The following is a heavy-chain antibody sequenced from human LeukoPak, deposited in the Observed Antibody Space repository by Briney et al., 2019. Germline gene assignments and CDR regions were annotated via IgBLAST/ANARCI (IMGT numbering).Heavy chain of an antibody. J-gene: IGHJ5*02. CDR3: ARGRGYSGYDSLQYNWFDP. Sequence: SETLSLTCAVYGGSFSGYYWSWIRQPPGKGLGWIGEINHSGSTNYNPSLKSRVTISVDTSKNQFSLKLSSVTAADTAVYYCARGRGYSGYDSLQYNWFDPWAREPWSPSPQ. CDR1: GGSFSGYY. CDR2: INHSGST. D-gene: IGHD5-12*01. V-gene: IGHV4-34*01.